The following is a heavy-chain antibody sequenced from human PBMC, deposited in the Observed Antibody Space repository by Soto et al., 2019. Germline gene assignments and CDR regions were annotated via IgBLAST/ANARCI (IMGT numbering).Heavy chain of an antibody. V-gene: IGHV3-9*01. CDR3: ARDRSITGTQPFDY. Sequence: PGGSLRLSCAASGFTFDDYAMHWVRQAPGKGLEWVSSISWNSGSIDYADSVKGRFTISRDNAKNSLYLQMNSLRDEDTAVYYCARDRSITGTQPFDYWGQGTLVTVSS. CDR1: GFTFDDYA. J-gene: IGHJ4*02. CDR2: ISWNSGSI. D-gene: IGHD1-7*01.